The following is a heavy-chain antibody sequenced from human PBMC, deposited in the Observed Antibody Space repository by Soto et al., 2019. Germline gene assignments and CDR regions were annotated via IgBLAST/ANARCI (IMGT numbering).Heavy chain of an antibody. J-gene: IGHJ4*02. V-gene: IGHV3-23*01. D-gene: IGHD3-10*01. Sequence: LRLSCAASGFTFSSYAMSWVRQAPGKGLEWVSAISGSGGSTYYADSVKGRFTISRDNSKNTLYLQMNSLRAEDTAVYYCAKLGSDLWYYFDYWGQGTLVTVSS. CDR2: ISGSGGST. CDR3: AKLGSDLWYYFDY. CDR1: GFTFSSYA.